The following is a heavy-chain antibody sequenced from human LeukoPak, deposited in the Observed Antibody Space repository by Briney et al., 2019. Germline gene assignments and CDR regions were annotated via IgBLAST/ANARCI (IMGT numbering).Heavy chain of an antibody. Sequence: SETLSLTCTVSGGSISSSSYYWGWIRQPPGKGLEWIGSIYYSGSTYYNPSLKSRVTISVDTSKNQFSLKLSSVTAADTAVYYCARSMATTGGLYYYYYMDVWGKGTTVTVSS. J-gene: IGHJ6*03. D-gene: IGHD5-12*01. CDR2: IYYSGST. CDR3: ARSMATTGGLYYYYYMDV. V-gene: IGHV4-39*01. CDR1: GGSISSSSYY.